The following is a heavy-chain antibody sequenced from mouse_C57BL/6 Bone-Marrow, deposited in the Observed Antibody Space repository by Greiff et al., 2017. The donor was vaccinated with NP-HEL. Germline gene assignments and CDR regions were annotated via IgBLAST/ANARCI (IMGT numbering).Heavy chain of an antibody. CDR3: ARWHYGSLFDY. Sequence: VQLQQSGPVLVKPGASVKMSCKASGYTFTDYYMNWVKQSHGKSLEWIGVIYPYNGGTSYNQKFKGKATLTVDKSSSTAYMELNSLTSEDSAVDYCARWHYGSLFDYCGQGTTLTVSS. CDR1: GYTFTDYY. J-gene: IGHJ2*01. CDR2: IYPYNGGT. D-gene: IGHD1-1*01. V-gene: IGHV1-19*01.